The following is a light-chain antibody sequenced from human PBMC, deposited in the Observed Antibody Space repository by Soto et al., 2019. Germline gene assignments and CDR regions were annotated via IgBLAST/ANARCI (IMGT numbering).Light chain of an antibody. CDR2: WAS. CDR1: QSVLDNSTNKSY. Sequence: VLTQSPSSLAVSLGERATVKCRSSQSVLDNSTNKSYLAWYQKKPGHPPKLLVHWASVREAGVPDRFSGGGSVTDFTLTISSLQAEDVAVYYCHQYYTTPQTFGQGTQLEIK. J-gene: IGKJ2*01. V-gene: IGKV4-1*01. CDR3: HQYYTTPQT.